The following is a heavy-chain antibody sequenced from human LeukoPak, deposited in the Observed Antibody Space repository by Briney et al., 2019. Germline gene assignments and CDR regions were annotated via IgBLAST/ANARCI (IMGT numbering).Heavy chain of an antibody. Sequence: SETLSLTCTVSDDSISTSSTFWGWVRPPPGRGLEWIGCISYSGRTYYNSSLESRVIISVDTSKNQFSLNLDSVTAADTALYYCARRGSYRPYDYWGQGTLVTVSS. CDR3: ARRGSYRPYDY. D-gene: IGHD1-26*01. J-gene: IGHJ4*02. CDR1: DDSISTSSTF. V-gene: IGHV4-39*01. CDR2: ISYSGRT.